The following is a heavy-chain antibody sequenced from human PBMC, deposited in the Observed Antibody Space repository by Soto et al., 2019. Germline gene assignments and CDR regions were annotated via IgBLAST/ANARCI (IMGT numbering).Heavy chain of an antibody. D-gene: IGHD2-2*01. CDR3: ARGGVVPAAIYAFDI. V-gene: IGHV4-59*06. CDR1: GGSISSYY. J-gene: IGHJ3*02. Sequence: SGTLSLTCTVSGGSISSYYWSWIRQHPGKGLEWIGYIYYSGSTYYNPSLKSRVTISVDTSKNQFSLKLSSVTAADTAVYYCARGGVVPAAIYAFDIWGQGTMVTVSS. CDR2: IYYSGST.